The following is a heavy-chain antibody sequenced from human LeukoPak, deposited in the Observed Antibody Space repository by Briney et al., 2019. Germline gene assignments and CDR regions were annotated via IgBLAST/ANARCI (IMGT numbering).Heavy chain of an antibody. D-gene: IGHD6-13*01. J-gene: IGHJ2*01. CDR3: AITPDSSSWYHNWYFDL. V-gene: IGHV4-39*01. CDR1: GGSISSSSYY. Sequence: SETLSLTCTVSGGSISSSSYYWGWIRQPPGKGLEWIGSIYYSGSTYYNPSLKSRVTISVDTSKNQFSLKLSSVTAADTAVYYCAITPDSSSWYHNWYFDLWGRGTLVTVSS. CDR2: IYYSGST.